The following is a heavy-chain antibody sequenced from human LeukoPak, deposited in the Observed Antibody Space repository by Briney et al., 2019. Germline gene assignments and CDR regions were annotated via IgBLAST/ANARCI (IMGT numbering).Heavy chain of an antibody. J-gene: IGHJ4*02. V-gene: IGHV4-38-2*02. CDR2: IYHSGST. Sequence: PSETLSLTCTVSGYSISSGYYWGWIRPPPGKGLEWIGSIYHSGSTYYNPSLKSRVTISVDTSKNQFSLKLSSVTAADTAVYYCAGIYRSSIVVYFDYWGQGTLVTVSS. CDR1: GYSISSGYY. CDR3: AGIYRSSIVVYFDY. D-gene: IGHD2-15*01.